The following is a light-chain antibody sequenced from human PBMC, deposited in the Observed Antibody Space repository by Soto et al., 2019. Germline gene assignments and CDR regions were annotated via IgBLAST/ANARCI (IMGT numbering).Light chain of an antibody. J-gene: IGKJ1*01. CDR2: GAS. CDR1: QSVTSNY. Sequence: EIVLMQSPGTLSLSPGERATLSCSASQSVTSNYVAWYQQKPGQAPRLLIYGASSRATGIPDRISGSGSGTDFTLTISRLEPEDFAVYYCQQYGGSPQTFGQGTKV. V-gene: IGKV3-20*01. CDR3: QQYGGSPQT.